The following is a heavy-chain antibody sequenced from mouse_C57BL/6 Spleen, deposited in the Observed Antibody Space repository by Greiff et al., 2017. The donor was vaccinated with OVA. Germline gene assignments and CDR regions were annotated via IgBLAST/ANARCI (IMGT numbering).Heavy chain of an antibody. D-gene: IGHD2-5*01. CDR1: GYTFTSYW. CDR2: IDPSDSYT. J-gene: IGHJ4*01. Sequence: QVQLQQPGAELVMPGASVKLSCKASGYTFTSYWMHWVKQRPGQGLEWIGEIDPSDSYTNYNQKFKGKSTLTVDKSSSTAYMQLSSLTSEDSAVYYCARSGSNYERHAMDYWGQGTSVTVSS. V-gene: IGHV1-69*01. CDR3: ARSGSNYERHAMDY.